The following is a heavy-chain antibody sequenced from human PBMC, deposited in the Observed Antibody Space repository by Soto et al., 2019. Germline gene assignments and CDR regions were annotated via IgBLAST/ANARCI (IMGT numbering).Heavy chain of an antibody. J-gene: IGHJ5*02. CDR3: ARGGSWFDP. CDR2: IYFTGST. CDR1: SGSTSPHY. Sequence: SETLSLTCTVSSGSTSPHYWSWIRQSPGKGLEWIAYIYFTGSTNYNPSLKSRVTISIDTSKNQFSLKLTSVTAADTAVYYCARGGSWFDPWGQGTLVTVSS. V-gene: IGHV4-59*11.